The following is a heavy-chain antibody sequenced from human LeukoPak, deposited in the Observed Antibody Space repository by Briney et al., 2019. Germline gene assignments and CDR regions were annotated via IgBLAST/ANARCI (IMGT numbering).Heavy chain of an antibody. CDR3: TSVRAYSSAWFEY. V-gene: IGHV1-2*02. D-gene: IGHD6-25*01. Sequence: GASVKVSCKASGYTFTAYYIHWVRQAPGQGLEWMGWINPNSGGTNSAQKLQGRVIMTRETSINTAYVELSGLTSADTAVYCCTSVRAYSSAWFEYWGQGALVTVSS. CDR1: GYTFTAYY. J-gene: IGHJ5*01. CDR2: INPNSGGT.